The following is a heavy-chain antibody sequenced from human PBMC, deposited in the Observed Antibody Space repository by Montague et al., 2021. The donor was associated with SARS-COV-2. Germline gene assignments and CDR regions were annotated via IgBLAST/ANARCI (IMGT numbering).Heavy chain of an antibody. CDR1: GFTFSSYS. CDR2: ISYDGSNE. J-gene: IGHJ4*02. Sequence: SLRLSCAASGFTFSSYSMHWVRQAPGKGLEWVAFISYDGSNENFGNSVKGRFTISRDNPKSTMYLQMNSLRAEDTAIYYCARSVHYYDSSGYFNYWGRGTLVSVTS. V-gene: IGHV3-30*04. CDR3: ARSVHYYDSSGYFNY. D-gene: IGHD3-22*01.